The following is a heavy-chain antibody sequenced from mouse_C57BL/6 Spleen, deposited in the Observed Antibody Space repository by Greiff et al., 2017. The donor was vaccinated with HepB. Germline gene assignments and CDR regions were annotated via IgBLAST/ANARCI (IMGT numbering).Heavy chain of an antibody. D-gene: IGHD2-1*01. J-gene: IGHJ4*01. CDR1: GFTFSSYG. V-gene: IGHV5-6*01. CDR2: ISSGGSYT. CDR3: ARQCYYGNYDYYAMDY. Sequence: EVQRVESGGDLVKPGGSLKLSCAASGFTFSSYGMSWVRQTPDKRLEWVATISSGGSYTYYPDSVKGRFTISRDNAKNTLYLQMSSLKSEDTAMYYCARQCYYGNYDYYAMDYWGQGTSVTVSS.